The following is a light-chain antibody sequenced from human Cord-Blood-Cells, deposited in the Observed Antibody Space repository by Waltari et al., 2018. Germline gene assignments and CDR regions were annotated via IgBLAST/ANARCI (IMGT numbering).Light chain of an antibody. V-gene: IGLV2-14*01. CDR3: SSYTSSSTYVG. CDR2: DVS. Sequence: QSALTQPASVSGSPGQSITISCTGTSSDVGGYNYVSWYKQHPGHAPQLMIYDVSNRPSGFSNRFSGYKSGNTASLTSSGLQAADEADYYCSSYTSSSTYVGFGGGTKLTVL. J-gene: IGLJ2*01. CDR1: SSDVGGYNY.